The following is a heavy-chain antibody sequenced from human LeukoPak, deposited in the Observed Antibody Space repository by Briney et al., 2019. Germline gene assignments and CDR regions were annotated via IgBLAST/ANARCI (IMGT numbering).Heavy chain of an antibody. CDR3: ARPQLYCSGGSCYSGWYFDY. CDR2: ISSSSSTR. V-gene: IGHV3-48*04. Sequence: GGSLRLSCAASGFTFSSYSMNWVRQAPGKGREGVSYISSSSSTRYYGDSVKGRFTISRDNAKNSLYLQMNSLRAEDTAVYYCARPQLYCSGGSCYSGWYFDYWGQGTLVTVSS. CDR1: GFTFSSYS. D-gene: IGHD2-15*01. J-gene: IGHJ4*02.